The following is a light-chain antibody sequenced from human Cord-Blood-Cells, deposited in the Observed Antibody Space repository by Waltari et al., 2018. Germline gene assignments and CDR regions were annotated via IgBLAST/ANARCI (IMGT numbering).Light chain of an antibody. Sequence: QSALTQPPSASGSPGQSVTISCTGTSSDVGGYNYVSCYQQHPGKAPKLIIYEVSKRPSGVPDRFSGSKSGNTASLTVSGLQAEDEADYYCSSYAGSNWVFGGGTKLTVL. CDR2: EVS. CDR3: SSYAGSNWV. CDR1: SSDVGGYNY. V-gene: IGLV2-8*01. J-gene: IGLJ3*02.